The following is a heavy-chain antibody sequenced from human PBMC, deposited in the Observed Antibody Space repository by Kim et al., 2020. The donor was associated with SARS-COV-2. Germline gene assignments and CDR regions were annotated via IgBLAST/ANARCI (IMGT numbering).Heavy chain of an antibody. CDR1: GFTFRNHW. CDR2: IKEDGSEY. J-gene: IGHJ4*01. V-gene: IGHV3-7*01. CDR3: ASTTM. Sequence: GGSLRLSCAASGFTFRNHWMSWVRQTAGKGPEWVASIKEDGSEYYYMDSVRGRFTISRDNANKSLYLQMNSLRVEDTAVYYCASTTMWGHGTLVTVSS. D-gene: IGHD5-18*01.